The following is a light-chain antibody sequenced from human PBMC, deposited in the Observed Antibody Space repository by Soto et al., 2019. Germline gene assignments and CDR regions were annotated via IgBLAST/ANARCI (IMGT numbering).Light chain of an antibody. V-gene: IGLV2-8*01. J-gene: IGLJ2*01. CDR3: SSYAGSDNLRV. Sequence: QSVLPQPPSASGSPGQSVTISCTGTSSDVGGYDFVSWFQQHPGKAPKLMIYEVTKRPSGVPDRFSGSKSGNTASLTVSGLQAEDEADYYCSSYAGSDNLRVFGGGTKVTVL. CDR1: SSDVGGYDF. CDR2: EVT.